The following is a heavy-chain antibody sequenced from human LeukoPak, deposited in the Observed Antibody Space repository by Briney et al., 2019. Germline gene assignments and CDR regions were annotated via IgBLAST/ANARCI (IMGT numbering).Heavy chain of an antibody. CDR3: AKDRTVGASYWYFDL. V-gene: IGHV3-21*04. Sequence: GGSLRLSCAASGFTFSSYSMNWVRQAPGKGLEWVSSISSSSSYIYYADSVKGRFTISRDNAKNSLYLQMNTLRAEDTAIYYCAKDRTVGASYWYFDLWGRGTLVTVSS. CDR1: GFTFSSYS. D-gene: IGHD1-26*01. J-gene: IGHJ2*01. CDR2: ISSSSSYI.